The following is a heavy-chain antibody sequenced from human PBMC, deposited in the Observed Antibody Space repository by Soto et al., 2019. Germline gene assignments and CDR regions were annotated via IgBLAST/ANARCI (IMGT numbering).Heavy chain of an antibody. CDR3: ARRGLGPDY. D-gene: IGHD3-16*01. CDR1: GGSISSSSYY. J-gene: IGHJ4*02. CDR2: IYYSGRT. Sequence: SETLSLTCTVSGGSISSSSYYWGWIRQPPGKGLEWIGNIYYSGRTFYNPSLRGRVTISVDTSKNQFSLRLSSVTAADTAVYYCARRGLGPDYWGRGTLVTVSS. V-gene: IGHV4-39*01.